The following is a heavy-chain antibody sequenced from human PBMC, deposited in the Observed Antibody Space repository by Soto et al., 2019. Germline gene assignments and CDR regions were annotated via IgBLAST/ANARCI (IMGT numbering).Heavy chain of an antibody. J-gene: IGHJ4*02. V-gene: IGHV3-23*01. CDR1: GFTFGNYA. D-gene: IGHD3-10*01. CDR2: ITGSGGST. Sequence: GVSLSLSCAASGFTFGNYAMNWVRQAPGKGLEWVSAITGSGGSTYFADSVKGRFTISRDNSKNTLYLQMNSLRAEDTAVYYCAENSEKGFYWGQGTLVTVSS. CDR3: AENSEKGFY.